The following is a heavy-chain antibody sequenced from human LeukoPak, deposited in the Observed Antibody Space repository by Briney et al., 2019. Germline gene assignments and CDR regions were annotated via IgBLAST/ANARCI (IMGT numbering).Heavy chain of an antibody. Sequence: PGGSLRLSCAASGFTFSSYEMNWVRQAPGKGLEWVSYISSSGSTIYYADSVKGRFTISRDNAKNSLYLQMNSLRAEDTAVYYCASGVQYALYAFDIWGQGTMVTVSS. CDR3: ASGVQYALYAFDI. CDR1: GFTFSSYE. V-gene: IGHV3-48*03. D-gene: IGHD3-3*01. J-gene: IGHJ3*02. CDR2: ISSSGSTI.